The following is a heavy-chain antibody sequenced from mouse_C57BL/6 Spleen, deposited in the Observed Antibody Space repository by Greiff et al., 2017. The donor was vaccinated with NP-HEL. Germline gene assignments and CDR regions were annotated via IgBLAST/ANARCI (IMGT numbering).Heavy chain of an antibody. V-gene: IGHV1-53*01. D-gene: IGHD4-1*01. CDR1: VSPFPRSW. J-gene: IGHJ2*01. Sequence: VQLQQSGTELVTPFSSFPLSFISSVSPFPRSWMPWVTPRPGQGLEWLGNINPRTCVTNYNEKFKSKATLTVDKSSSTAYMQLSSLTSEDSAVYYCARSNWDTNYFDYWGQGTTLTVSS. CDR3: ARSNWDTNYFDY. CDR2: INPRTCVT.